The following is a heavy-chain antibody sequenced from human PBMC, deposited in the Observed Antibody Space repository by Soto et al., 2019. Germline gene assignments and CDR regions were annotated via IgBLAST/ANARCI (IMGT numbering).Heavy chain of an antibody. CDR3: ARESILRWGILSGSYGIDD. Sequence: SQTLSLTCAISGDSVSSNSAAWNWTRQSPSRGLEGLGRTYYRSKWYNDYAVSVKSRLTINPDTSKNPFSLQLNSVTPEDTAVYYCARESILRWGILSGSYGIDDWGQGTKVTVYS. CDR2: TYYRSKWYN. CDR1: GDSVSSNSAA. J-gene: IGHJ6*02. D-gene: IGHD3-9*01. V-gene: IGHV6-1*01.